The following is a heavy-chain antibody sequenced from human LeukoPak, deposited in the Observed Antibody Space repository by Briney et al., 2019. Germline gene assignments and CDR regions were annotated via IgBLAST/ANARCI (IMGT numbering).Heavy chain of an antibody. CDR2: ISSSGSTI. D-gene: IGHD3-9*01. CDR3: ATHGYSELRYFDWSTNE. CDR1: GFTFSDYY. J-gene: IGHJ4*02. Sequence: GGSLRLSCAASGFTFSDYYMSWIRQAPGKGLEWVSYISSSGSTIYYADSVKGRFTISRDNAKKSLYLQMDSLRAEDTAVYYCATHGYSELRYFDWSTNEWGQGTLVTVSS. V-gene: IGHV3-11*04.